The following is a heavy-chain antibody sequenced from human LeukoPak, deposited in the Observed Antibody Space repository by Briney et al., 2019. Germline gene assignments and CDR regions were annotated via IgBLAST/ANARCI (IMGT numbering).Heavy chain of an antibody. V-gene: IGHV3-30*04. CDR1: GFTFSSYA. CDR3: ARDPYGSGSYLSGGFDP. CDR2: ISYDGSNK. J-gene: IGHJ5*02. Sequence: GGSLRLSCAASGFTFSSYAMHWVRQAPGKGLEWVAIISYDGSNKYYADSAKGRFTISRDNSKNTLYLQMNSLRAEDTAVYYCARDPYGSGSYLSGGFDPWGQGTLVTVSS. D-gene: IGHD3-10*01.